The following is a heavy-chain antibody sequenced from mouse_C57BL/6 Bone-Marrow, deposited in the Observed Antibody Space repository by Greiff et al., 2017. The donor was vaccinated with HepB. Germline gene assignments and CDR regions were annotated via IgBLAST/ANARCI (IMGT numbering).Heavy chain of an antibody. CDR2: ISDGGSYT. Sequence: EVKVVESGGGLVKPGGSLKLSCAASGFTFSSYAMSWVRQTPEKRLEWVATISDGGSYTYYPDNVKGRFTISRDNAKNNLYLQMSHLKSEDTAMYYCARDPRYFDVWGTGTTVTVSS. V-gene: IGHV5-4*01. J-gene: IGHJ1*03. CDR1: GFTFSSYA. CDR3: ARDPRYFDV.